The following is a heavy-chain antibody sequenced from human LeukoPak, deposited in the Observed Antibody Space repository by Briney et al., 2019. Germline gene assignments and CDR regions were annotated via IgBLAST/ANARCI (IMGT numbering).Heavy chain of an antibody. J-gene: IGHJ4*02. D-gene: IGHD4-17*01. Sequence: PSETLSLTCAVYGGSFSGYYWSWIRQPPGKGLEWIGEINHSGSTNYNPSLKSRVTISVDTSKNQFSLKPSSVTAADTAVYYCARGAANDYGPPVYGWGQGTLVTVSS. CDR2: INHSGST. V-gene: IGHV4-34*01. CDR1: GGSFSGYY. CDR3: ARGAANDYGPPVYG.